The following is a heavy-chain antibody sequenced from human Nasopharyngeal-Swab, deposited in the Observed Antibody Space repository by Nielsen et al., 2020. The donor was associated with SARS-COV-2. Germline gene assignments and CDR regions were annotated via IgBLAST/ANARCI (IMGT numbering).Heavy chain of an antibody. CDR3: VAGYSSGWYEAGY. D-gene: IGHD6-19*01. CDR1: GFTFSSYW. Sequence: GESLKISCAASGFTFSSYWMSWVRQAPGKGLEWVAHIKQGGSGQYYVDSVKGRFTISRDNAKNSLYLQMNSLRAEDTALYYCVAGYSSGWYEAGYWGQGTLVTVSS. V-gene: IGHV3-7*03. CDR2: IKQGGSGQ. J-gene: IGHJ4*02.